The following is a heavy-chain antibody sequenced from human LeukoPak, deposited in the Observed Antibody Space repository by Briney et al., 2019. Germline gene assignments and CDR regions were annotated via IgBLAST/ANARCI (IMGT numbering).Heavy chain of an antibody. CDR3: ARAIRFLEWSLDY. D-gene: IGHD3-3*01. J-gene: IGHJ4*02. V-gene: IGHV4-34*01. CDR1: GGSFSGYY. CDR2: INHSGST. Sequence: PETLSLTCAVYGGSFSGYYWSWIRQPPGKGLEWIGEINHSGSTNYNPSLKSRVTISVDTSKNQFSLKLSSVTAADTAVYYCARAIRFLEWSLDYWGQGTLVTVSS.